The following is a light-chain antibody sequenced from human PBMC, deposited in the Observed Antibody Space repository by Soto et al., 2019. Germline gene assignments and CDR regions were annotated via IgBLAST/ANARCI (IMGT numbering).Light chain of an antibody. CDR2: AAS. Sequence: DVQMPQSPSSLSALVGDRVTITCRASKSVSRYLNWYQHKPGKAPKLLINAASNLRSGVPSRFSGSDSETDFTLTIDVLQPEDFAVYYCQQSYITPPITFGQGTRLEVK. V-gene: IGKV1-39*01. J-gene: IGKJ5*01. CDR1: KSVSRY. CDR3: QQSYITPPIT.